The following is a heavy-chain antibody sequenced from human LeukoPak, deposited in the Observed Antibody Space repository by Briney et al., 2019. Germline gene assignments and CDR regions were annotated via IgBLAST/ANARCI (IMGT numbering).Heavy chain of an antibody. V-gene: IGHV3-23*01. CDR1: GFTFSSYA. J-gene: IGHJ4*02. CDR3: AKDLRGATVTTKGDY. CDR2: ISASDGNT. Sequence: GGSLRRSCAASGFTFSSYAMSWVRQAPGKGLEWVSAISASDGNTYYADSVKGRFTISRDSSKNTLYLQMNSLRAEDTAIYYCAKDLRGATVTTKGDYWGQGTLVTVSS. D-gene: IGHD4-17*01.